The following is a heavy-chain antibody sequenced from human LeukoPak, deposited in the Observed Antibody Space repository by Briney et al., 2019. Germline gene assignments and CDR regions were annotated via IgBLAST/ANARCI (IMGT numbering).Heavy chain of an antibody. J-gene: IGHJ4*02. Sequence: SXXLXLTCXXSXXSISSSSXYWGWIRQPPGKGLEWIGSISYSGSTSYNPSLKSRFTISVDTSKNQFSLKLSSVTAADTAVYYCVRRLFGEPRVDYWGQGTLVTVSA. D-gene: IGHD3-10*01. CDR3: VRRLFGEPRVDY. V-gene: IGHV4-39*01. CDR1: XXSISSSSXY. CDR2: ISYSGST.